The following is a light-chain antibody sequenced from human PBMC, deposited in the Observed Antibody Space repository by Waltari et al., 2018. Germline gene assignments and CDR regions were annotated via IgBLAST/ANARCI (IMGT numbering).Light chain of an antibody. CDR3: QQSYSTPLWT. Sequence: DIQMTQSPSSLSASVVYRVTITCRAIQSISSYLNWYQQKPGKAPKLLIYAASSLQSGVPSRFSGSGSGTDFTLTISRLQPEDFATYYCQQSYSTPLWTFGQGTKVEIK. J-gene: IGKJ1*01. V-gene: IGKV1-39*01. CDR1: QSISSY. CDR2: AAS.